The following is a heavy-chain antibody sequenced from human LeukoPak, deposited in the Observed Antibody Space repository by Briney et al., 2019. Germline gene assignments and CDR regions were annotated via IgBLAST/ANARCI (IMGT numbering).Heavy chain of an antibody. D-gene: IGHD5-24*01. J-gene: IGHJ4*02. Sequence: ASVKVSCKASGYTFTGYYIHWVRHAPGQGLERMGWINPNGGGTNYAQQFQGRVTMTRDTSISTAYMELGSLRSDDTAVYYCARTIRRDGYNYPIFYWGQGTLVTVSS. CDR3: ARTIRRDGYNYPIFY. V-gene: IGHV1-2*02. CDR1: GYTFTGYY. CDR2: INPNGGGT.